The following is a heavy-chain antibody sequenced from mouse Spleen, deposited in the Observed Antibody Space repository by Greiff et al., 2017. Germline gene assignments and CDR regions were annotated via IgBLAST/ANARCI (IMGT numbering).Heavy chain of an antibody. J-gene: IGHJ4*01. CDR3: ARHSPLYSYYSYDGPNQIDYAMDY. CDR1: GFSLTSYG. CDR2: IWSDGST. V-gene: IGHV2-6-1*01. Sequence: QVQLKESGPGLVAPSQSLSITCTISGFSLTSYGVHWVRQPPGKGLEWLVVIWSDGSTTYNSALKSRLSISKDNSKSQVFLKVNSLQADDTAMYYCARHSPLYSYYSYDGPNQIDYAMDYWGQGTSVTVSS. D-gene: IGHD2-12*01.